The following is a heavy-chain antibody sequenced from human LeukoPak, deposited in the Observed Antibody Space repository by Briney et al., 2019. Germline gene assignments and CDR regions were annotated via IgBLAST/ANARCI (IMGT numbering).Heavy chain of an antibody. Sequence: PGGSLRLSCAASGFTFSSYSMNWVRQAPGKGLEWVAFIRHDGSNKYYSDSVKGRFTISRDNSKNTLYVQMNSLRTEDTAVYYCAKDRDWTFDYWGQGTLVTVSS. V-gene: IGHV3-30*02. CDR1: GFTFSSYS. CDR3: AKDRDWTFDY. D-gene: IGHD3/OR15-3a*01. J-gene: IGHJ4*02. CDR2: IRHDGSNK.